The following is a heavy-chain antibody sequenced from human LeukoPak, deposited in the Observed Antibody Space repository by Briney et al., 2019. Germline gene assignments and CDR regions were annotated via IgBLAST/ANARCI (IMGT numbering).Heavy chain of an antibody. CDR1: GFTFSTYT. J-gene: IGHJ4*02. D-gene: IGHD2-2*01. V-gene: IGHV3-23*01. CDR2: ISGSGGGT. Sequence: GGSLRLSCAGSGFTFSTYTMNWVRQAPGKGLEWVSAISGSGGGTYYADSVKGRFTISRDNSKNTLYLQMNSLRAEDTAVYYCPIVVVPAANNYWGQGTLVTVSS. CDR3: PIVVVPAANNY.